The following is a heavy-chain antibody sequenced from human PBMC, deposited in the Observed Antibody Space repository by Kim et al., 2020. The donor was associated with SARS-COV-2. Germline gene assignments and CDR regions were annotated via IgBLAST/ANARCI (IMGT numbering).Heavy chain of an antibody. CDR3: AKGVSGSYSFFDY. Sequence: GGSLRLSCAASGLTFSSYGMHWVRQAPGKGLERVAVISYDGSNKYYADSVKGRFTISRDNSKNTLYLQMNSLRAKDTAVYYCAKGVSGSYSFFDYWGQGTLVTVAS. V-gene: IGHV3-30*18. CDR2: ISYDGSNK. D-gene: IGHD1-26*01. J-gene: IGHJ4*02. CDR1: GLTFSSYG.